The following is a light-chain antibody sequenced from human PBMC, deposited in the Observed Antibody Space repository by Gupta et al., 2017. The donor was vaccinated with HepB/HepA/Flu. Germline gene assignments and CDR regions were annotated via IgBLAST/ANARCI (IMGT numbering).Light chain of an antibody. CDR2: DVS. V-gene: IGLV2-14*04. J-gene: IGLJ1*01. CDR3: SSYTSGSTLVV. CDR1: SSDVGGYNY. Sequence: GTSSDVGGYNYVSWYQQHPGKAPKLMIYDVSNRPSGLSDRFSGSKSGNTAFLTISGLQADDEADYYCSSYTSGSTLVVFGTGTKVTVL.